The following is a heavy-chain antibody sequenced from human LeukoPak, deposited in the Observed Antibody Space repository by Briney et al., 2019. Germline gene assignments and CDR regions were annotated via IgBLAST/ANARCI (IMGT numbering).Heavy chain of an antibody. CDR1: GYPFDNFG. Sequence: ASVKVSCKASGYPFDNFGLTWVRQAPGQGLEWMGWISAYNGNTHYAQKFRGRLTLTTVTSTSTAYLELRSLKSDDTAVYYCARDRVGGDLTGVSLYWGQGTLVTVSS. V-gene: IGHV1-18*01. D-gene: IGHD4-17*01. CDR2: ISAYNGNT. J-gene: IGHJ4*01. CDR3: ARDRVGGDLTGVSLY.